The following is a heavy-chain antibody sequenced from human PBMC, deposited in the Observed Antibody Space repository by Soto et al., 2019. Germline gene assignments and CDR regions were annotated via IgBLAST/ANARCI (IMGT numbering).Heavy chain of an antibody. CDR3: ARDWTHYDSSGPGDY. CDR1: GYTFTSYP. D-gene: IGHD3-22*01. CDR2: INAGNGDT. J-gene: IGHJ4*02. V-gene: IGHV1-3*01. Sequence: ASVKVSCKASGYTFTSYPMHWVRQAPGQGLEWMGWINAGNGDTKYSQKFQGRVTITGDTSAITAYMELSSLRSEDTAVYYCARDWTHYDSSGPGDYWGQGTLVTVSS.